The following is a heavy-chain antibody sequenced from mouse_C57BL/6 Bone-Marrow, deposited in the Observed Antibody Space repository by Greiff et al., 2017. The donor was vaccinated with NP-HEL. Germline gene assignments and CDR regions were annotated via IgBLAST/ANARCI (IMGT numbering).Heavy chain of an antibody. CDR2: IDPSDSYT. V-gene: IGHV1-59*01. D-gene: IGHD2-5*01. Sequence: VQLKQPGAELVRPGTSVKLSCKASGYTFTSYWMHWVKQRPGQGLEWIGVIDPSDSYTNYNQKFKGKATLTVDTSSSTAYMQLSSLTSEDSAVYYCARSHYSNYDAMDYWGQGTSVTVSS. J-gene: IGHJ4*01. CDR3: ARSHYSNYDAMDY. CDR1: GYTFTSYW.